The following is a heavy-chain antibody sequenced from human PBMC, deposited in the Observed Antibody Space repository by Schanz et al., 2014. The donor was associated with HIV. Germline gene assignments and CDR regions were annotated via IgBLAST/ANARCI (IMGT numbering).Heavy chain of an antibody. CDR1: GFTLSSYS. CDR2: ISGSSSTI. D-gene: IGHD3-3*01. CDR3: AREAYYFDFWNGQYYYYGLDV. V-gene: IGHV3-48*02. Sequence: EVQLVESGGGLEQPGGSLRLSCEASGFTLSSYSMNWVRQAPGKGLEWISYISGSSSTIYYAGSVKGRFPISRDNAKNSLFLQMNSLKDDDTAVYYCAREAYYFDFWNGQYYYYGLDVWGQGTTVTVSS. J-gene: IGHJ6*02.